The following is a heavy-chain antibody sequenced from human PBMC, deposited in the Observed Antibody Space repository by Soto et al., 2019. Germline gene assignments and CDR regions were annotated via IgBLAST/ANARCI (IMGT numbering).Heavy chain of an antibody. CDR3: ASLPYVDTAMALHYGMDV. CDR2: IDPSDSYT. CDR1: GYSVTSYW. V-gene: IGHV5-10-1*01. J-gene: IGHJ6*02. Sequence: GQALKISCKGSGYSVTSYWISWVRQMPGKGLEWMGRIDPSDSYTNYSPSFQGHVTISADKSISTAYLQWSSLKASDTAMYYCASLPYVDTAMALHYGMDVWGEGITV. D-gene: IGHD5-18*01.